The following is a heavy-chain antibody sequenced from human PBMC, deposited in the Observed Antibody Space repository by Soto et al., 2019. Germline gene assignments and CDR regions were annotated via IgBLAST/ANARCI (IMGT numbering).Heavy chain of an antibody. V-gene: IGHV4-34*01. Sequence: SETLSLTCAVYGGSFSGYYWSWIRQPPGKGLEWIGEINHSGSTNYNPSLKSRVTISVDTSKNQFSLKLSSVTAADTAVYYCARNGLWLRTYDYIWGSYRSDAFDIWGQGTMVTVSS. CDR3: ARNGLWLRTYDYIWGSYRSDAFDI. CDR2: INHSGST. J-gene: IGHJ3*02. CDR1: GGSFSGYY. D-gene: IGHD3-16*02.